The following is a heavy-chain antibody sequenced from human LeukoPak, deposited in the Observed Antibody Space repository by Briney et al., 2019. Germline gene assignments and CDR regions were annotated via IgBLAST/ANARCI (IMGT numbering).Heavy chain of an antibody. CDR2: IIPILCIA. D-gene: IGHD3-3*01. CDR3: ARVMGITIFVVVIYNWFDP. CDR1: GGTFSSYT. Sequence: VASVKVSCQASGGTFSSYTISWVRQAPAQGLEWMGRIIPILCIASYAQKFQGRVTSNADKSTSTAYMELSSLRSEGTAVYYCARVMGITIFVVVIYNWFDPWGQGTLVTVSS. V-gene: IGHV1-69*02. J-gene: IGHJ5*02.